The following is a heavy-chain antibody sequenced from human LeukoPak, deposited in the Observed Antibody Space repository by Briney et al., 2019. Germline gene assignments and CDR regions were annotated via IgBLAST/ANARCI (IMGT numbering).Heavy chain of an antibody. CDR2: INPSGGST. V-gene: IGHV1-46*01. D-gene: IGHD3-10*01. J-gene: IGHJ6*03. Sequence: ASVKLSCKASGYTFTSYYMYWVRQAPGQGLEWMGIINPSGGSTNYAQKFQGRVTMTRDTSTSTVYMELSSLRSEDTAVYYCARGPRITLIRGGQWYFYMDVWGKGTTVTISS. CDR1: GYTFTSYY. CDR3: ARGPRITLIRGGQWYFYMDV.